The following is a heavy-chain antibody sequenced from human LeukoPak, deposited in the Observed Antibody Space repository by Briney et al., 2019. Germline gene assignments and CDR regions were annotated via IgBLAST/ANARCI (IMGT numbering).Heavy chain of an antibody. CDR2: ISSSSSYI. J-gene: IGHJ4*02. CDR3: ARDASSGYSHYDY. Sequence: GGSLRLSCAASGFTFSSYSMNWVRQAPGKGLEWGSSISSSSSYIYYADSVKGRFTISRDNAKNSLYLQMNSLRAEDTAVYYCARDASSGYSHYDYWGQGTLVTVSS. V-gene: IGHV3-21*01. CDR1: GFTFSSYS. D-gene: IGHD3-22*01.